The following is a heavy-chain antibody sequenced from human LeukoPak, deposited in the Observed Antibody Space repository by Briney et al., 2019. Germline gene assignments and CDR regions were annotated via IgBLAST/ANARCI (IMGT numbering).Heavy chain of an antibody. J-gene: IGHJ5*02. Sequence: SETLSLTCTVFGGSIRSYLWSWIRQPPGKGLEWIGFISHGGETKYNPSLKSRVTISVDKSKSQCSLKLSSVTAADTAVYYCARDGGEVGKTTWFDPWGQGTQVTVSP. D-gene: IGHD1-26*01. CDR3: ARDGGEVGKTTWFDP. CDR1: GGSIRSYL. CDR2: ISHGGET. V-gene: IGHV4-59*01.